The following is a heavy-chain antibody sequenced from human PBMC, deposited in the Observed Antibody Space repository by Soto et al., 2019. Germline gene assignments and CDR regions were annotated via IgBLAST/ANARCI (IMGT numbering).Heavy chain of an antibody. J-gene: IGHJ4*02. CDR1: GGPFSGYY. D-gene: IGHD4-17*01. Sequence: SSETLSLTCAVYGGPFSGYYWSWIRQPPGKGLEWIGEINHSGSTNYNPSLKSRVTISVDTSKNQFSLKLSSVTAADTAVYYCQRGDRRGFDYWGQGTLVTVSS. V-gene: IGHV4-34*01. CDR3: QRGDRRGFDY. CDR2: INHSGST.